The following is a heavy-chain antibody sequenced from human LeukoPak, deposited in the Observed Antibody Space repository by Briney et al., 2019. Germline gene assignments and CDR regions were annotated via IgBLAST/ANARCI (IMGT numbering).Heavy chain of an antibody. Sequence: GGSLRLSCAASGFTFSSYSMNWVRQAPGKGLEWVSHITASGTAMFYADSVKGRITISRDNAKNSLYLQMNSLRDEDTAVYYCASSGSYRFDYWGQGTLVTVSS. CDR2: ITASGTAM. CDR1: GFTFSSYS. V-gene: IGHV3-48*02. CDR3: ASSGSYRFDY. J-gene: IGHJ4*02. D-gene: IGHD1-26*01.